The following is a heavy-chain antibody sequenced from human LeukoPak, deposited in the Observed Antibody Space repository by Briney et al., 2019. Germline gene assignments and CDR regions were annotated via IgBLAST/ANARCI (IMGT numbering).Heavy chain of an antibody. Sequence: GGSLRLSCAASGFTFSSYSMNWVRQAPGKGLEWVSHITASGTAMFYADSVKGRITISRDNAKNSLYLQMNSLRDEDTAVYYCASSGSYRFDYWGQGTLVTVSS. CDR2: ITASGTAM. CDR1: GFTFSSYS. V-gene: IGHV3-48*02. CDR3: ASSGSYRFDY. J-gene: IGHJ4*02. D-gene: IGHD1-26*01.